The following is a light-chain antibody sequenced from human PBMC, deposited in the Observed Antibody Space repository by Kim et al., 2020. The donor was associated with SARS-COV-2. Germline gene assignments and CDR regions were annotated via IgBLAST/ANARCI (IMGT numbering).Light chain of an antibody. V-gene: IGKV1-39*01. CDR2: AAS. CDR3: QQYHSWPPLT. Sequence: DIQMTQSPSSLSASVGDRVTITCRASQSISSYLNWYQQKPGKAPKLLIYAASSLQSGVPSRFSGSGSGTDFTLTISSLQPEDFAVYYSQQYHSWPPLTFGGGTKLEI. J-gene: IGKJ4*01. CDR1: QSISSY.